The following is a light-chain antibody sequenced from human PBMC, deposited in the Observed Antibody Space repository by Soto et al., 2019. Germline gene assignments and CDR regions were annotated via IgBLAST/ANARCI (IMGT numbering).Light chain of an antibody. CDR3: AAWDDSLNGWV. CDR2: KNT. J-gene: IGLJ3*02. CDR1: SSNIGVNY. Sequence: QSVLTQPPSASGTPGQRVTISCSGSSSNIGVNYVYWYQHLPGTAPKLLIYKNTQRPSGVPDRFSGSKSGTSASLAISGLRSEDEADYYCAAWDDSLNGWVFGGGTKL. V-gene: IGLV1-47*01.